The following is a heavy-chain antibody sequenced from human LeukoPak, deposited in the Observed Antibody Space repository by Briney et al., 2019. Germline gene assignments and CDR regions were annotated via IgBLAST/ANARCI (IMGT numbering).Heavy chain of an antibody. CDR1: GFTFSSYW. J-gene: IGHJ4*02. CDR2: IKPDGSDE. D-gene: IGHD3-22*01. CDR3: ARTRYDSSGYYLGDY. Sequence: PGGSLRLSCVVSGFTFSSYWMSWVRQAPGKGLEWVANIKPDGSDEYYVDSVKGRFTISRDNAKNSLHLQMNSLRAEDTAVYYCARTRYDSSGYYLGDYWGQGTLVTVSS. V-gene: IGHV3-7*01.